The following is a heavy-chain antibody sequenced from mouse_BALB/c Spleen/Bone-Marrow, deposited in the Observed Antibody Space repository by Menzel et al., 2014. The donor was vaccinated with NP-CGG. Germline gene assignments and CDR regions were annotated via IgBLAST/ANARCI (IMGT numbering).Heavy chain of an antibody. D-gene: IGHD2-1*01. Sequence: VQLQQSGPELVKPGASVKISCKASGYSFTSYYIHWVKQRPGQGLEWIGWIFPGSGNTKYNEKFKGKATLTADTSSSTAYMQLSSLTSEDSAVYFCARHGNLRNYYAMDYWGQGAPVTVSS. CDR1: GYSFTSYY. V-gene: IGHV1-66*01. CDR2: IFPGSGNT. CDR3: ARHGNLRNYYAMDY. J-gene: IGHJ4*01.